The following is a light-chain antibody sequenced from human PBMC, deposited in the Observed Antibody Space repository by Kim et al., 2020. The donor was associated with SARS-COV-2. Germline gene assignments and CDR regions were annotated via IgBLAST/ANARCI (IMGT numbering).Light chain of an antibody. CDR2: GDN. Sequence: SYELTQPPSVSVLPGQTASITCSGDKLGDKYVCWYQKKPGQSPIVVIYGDNKRPSGIPERFSGSNSGNTATLTISGTQDVDEADYYCQAWDSTTRVLGGG. CDR1: KLGDKY. V-gene: IGLV3-1*01. CDR3: QAWDSTTRV. J-gene: IGLJ3*02.